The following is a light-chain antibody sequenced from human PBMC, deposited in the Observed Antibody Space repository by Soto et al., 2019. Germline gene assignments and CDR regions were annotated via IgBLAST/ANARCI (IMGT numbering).Light chain of an antibody. J-gene: IGLJ1*01. V-gene: IGLV2-14*01. CDR2: GVN. CDR1: SSDVGGYNA. Sequence: QSALTQPASVSGSPGQSITLSCTGTSSDVGGYNAVSWYQQHPGKAPKLMIFGVNERPSGVSNRFSGSKSGNTASLTISGRQAEDEADYYCASYATGGAYVFGTATQLTVL. CDR3: ASYATGGAYV.